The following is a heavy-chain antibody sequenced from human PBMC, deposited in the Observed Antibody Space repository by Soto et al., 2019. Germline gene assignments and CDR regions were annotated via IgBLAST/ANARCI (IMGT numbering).Heavy chain of an antibody. J-gene: IGHJ4*02. D-gene: IGHD1-1*01. V-gene: IGHV3-23*01. Sequence: GGSLRLSCAASGFTFSSYATSWVRQAPGKGLEWVSSISGNGDSIYYADSVKGRFTISRDNSKNTPYLQMNSLRAEDTAVYYCAKVRTWTYLDYWGQGTLVTVSS. CDR1: GFTFSSYA. CDR3: AKVRTWTYLDY. CDR2: ISGNGDSI.